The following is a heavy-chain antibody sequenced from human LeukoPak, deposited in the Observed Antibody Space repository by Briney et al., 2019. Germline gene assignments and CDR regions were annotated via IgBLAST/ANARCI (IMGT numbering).Heavy chain of an antibody. Sequence: PGGSLSLSCAASGFTFSSNWMHWVRQAPGKGMVWVSRINSDGSSTIYANSVRGRFSISRDNAKNTLYLQMNRLRAEDTAVYYCARGLAGYASSLGYWGQGTLVTVSA. CDR3: ARGLAGYASSLGY. CDR2: INSDGSST. D-gene: IGHD6-6*01. J-gene: IGHJ4*02. CDR1: GFTFSSNW. V-gene: IGHV3-74*01.